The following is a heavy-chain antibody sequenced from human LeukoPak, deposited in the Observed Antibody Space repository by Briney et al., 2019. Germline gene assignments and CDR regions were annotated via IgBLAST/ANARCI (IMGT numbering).Heavy chain of an antibody. J-gene: IGHJ4*02. CDR1: GFTFNNYA. D-gene: IGHD5-18*01. CDR2: ISGSGIRT. CDR3: AKDPTPTAMGSYYFDY. Sequence: QPGGSLRLSCAASGFTFNNYAFNWVRQAPGRGLEWVSVISGSGIRTYYADSVKGRFTISRDNSKNTLYLQMNSLRAEDTAVYYCAKDPTPTAMGSYYFDYWGQGTLVTVSS. V-gene: IGHV3-23*01.